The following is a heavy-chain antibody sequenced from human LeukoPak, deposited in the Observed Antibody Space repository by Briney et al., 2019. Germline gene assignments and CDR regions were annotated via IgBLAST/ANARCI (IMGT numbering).Heavy chain of an antibody. CDR1: GFTFRRYW. J-gene: IGHJ4*02. V-gene: IGHV3-74*01. CDR3: ARSGAPTPDY. D-gene: IGHD2-15*01. CDR2: IDGDGSST. Sequence: GGSLRLSCAASGFTFRRYWMHWVRQAPGKGLVWVSRIDGDGSSTIYADSVKGRFTISRDNAKNTLNLQMNSLRAEDTALYYCARSGAPTPDYWGQGTLVIVSS.